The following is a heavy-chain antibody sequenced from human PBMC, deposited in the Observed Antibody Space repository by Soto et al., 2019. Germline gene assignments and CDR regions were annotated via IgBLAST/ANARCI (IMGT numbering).Heavy chain of an antibody. CDR2: IYYSGST. CDR1: GGSISSSSYY. V-gene: IGHV4-39*02. J-gene: IGHJ4*02. D-gene: IGHD3-22*01. CDR3: ARDYYDSSGYYATFDY. Sequence: NPSETLSLTCTVSGGSISSSSYYWVWIRQPPGKGLEWIGSIYYSGSTYYNPSLKSRVTISVDTSKNQFSLKLSSVTAADTAVYYCARDYYDSSGYYATFDYWGQGTLVTVSS.